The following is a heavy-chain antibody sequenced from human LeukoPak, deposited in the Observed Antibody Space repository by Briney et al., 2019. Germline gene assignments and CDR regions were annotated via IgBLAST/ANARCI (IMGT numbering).Heavy chain of an antibody. D-gene: IGHD3/OR15-3a*01. CDR2: ISASGGSP. Sequence: GGTLRLSCAASGFTFSSYAMTWVRQAPGKGLEWVSGISASGGSPYYADSVKGRFTISRDNSKNTLYLQMSSLRAEDTAVYYCARDRFWTDYYYYIDVWGKGTTVTVSS. J-gene: IGHJ6*03. CDR1: GFTFSSYA. V-gene: IGHV3-23*01. CDR3: ARDRFWTDYYYYIDV.